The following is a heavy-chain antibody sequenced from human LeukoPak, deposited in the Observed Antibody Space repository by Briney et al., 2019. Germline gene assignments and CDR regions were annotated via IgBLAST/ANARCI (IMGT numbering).Heavy chain of an antibody. V-gene: IGHV3-23*01. J-gene: IGHJ6*02. D-gene: IGHD3-16*02. CDR3: AKDRFGGVIVTGMDV. Sequence: GGSLRLSCAASGFTFSSYAMSWVRQAPGKGLEWVSAISGSGGRTYYADSVKGRFTISRDNSKNTLYLQMNSLRAEDTAVYYCAKDRFGGVIVTGMDVWGQGTTVTVSS. CDR2: ISGSGGRT. CDR1: GFTFSSYA.